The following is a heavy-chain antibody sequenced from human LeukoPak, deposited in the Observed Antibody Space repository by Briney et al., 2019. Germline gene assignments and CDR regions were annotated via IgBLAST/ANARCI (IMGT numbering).Heavy chain of an antibody. J-gene: IGHJ5*02. CDR1: GFTFSSYW. CDR2: IKQDGSEK. V-gene: IGHV3-7*01. D-gene: IGHD3-10*01. Sequence: GGSLRLSCAASGFTFSSYWMRWVRQAPGKGVEWVANIKQDGSEKYYVDSVKGRFTISRDNAKNSLYLQMNSLRAEDTAVYYCAREDVWFGEWNWFDPWGQGTLVTVSS. CDR3: AREDVWFGEWNWFDP.